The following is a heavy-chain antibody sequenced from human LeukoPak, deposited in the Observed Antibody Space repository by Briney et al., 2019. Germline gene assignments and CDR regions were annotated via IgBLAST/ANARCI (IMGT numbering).Heavy chain of an antibody. J-gene: IGHJ5*02. V-gene: IGHV1-8*01. CDR3: ARGQQLHFTLNWFDP. Sequence: GVSVKVSCKASGYTFTSYDINWVRQATGQGLEWMGWMNPNSGNTGYAQKFQGRVTMTRNTSISTAYMELSSLRSEDTAVYYCARGQQLHFTLNWFDPWGQGTLVTVSS. D-gene: IGHD6-13*01. CDR2: MNPNSGNT. CDR1: GYTFTSYD.